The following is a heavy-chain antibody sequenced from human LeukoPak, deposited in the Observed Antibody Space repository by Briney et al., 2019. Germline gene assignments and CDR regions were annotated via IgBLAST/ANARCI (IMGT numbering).Heavy chain of an antibody. D-gene: IGHD2-15*01. CDR2: IYYSGST. CDR1: GGSISSYY. V-gene: IGHV4-59*08. J-gene: IGHJ6*02. Sequence: PSETLSPTCTVSGGSISSYYWSWIRQPPGKGLEWIGYIYYSGSTNYNPSLKSRVTISVDTSKNQFSLKLSSVTAADTAVYYCARHCSGGSCYPGYYYYGMDVWGQGTTVTVSS. CDR3: ARHCSGGSCYPGYYYYGMDV.